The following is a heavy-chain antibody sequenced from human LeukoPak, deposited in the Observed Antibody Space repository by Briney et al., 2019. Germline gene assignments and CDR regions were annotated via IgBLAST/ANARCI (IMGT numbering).Heavy chain of an antibody. CDR2: INPKTGGT. CDR3: ARVYYDSSGYPDY. CDR1: GYSFIVYY. Sequence: ASVTVSFTGSGYSFIVYYMHWVRQAPGQGMEWMGWINPKTGGTNYAQKFQGRVTMTRDTSISTAYMELSRLRSDDTAVYYCARVYYDSSGYPDYWGQGTLVTVSS. J-gene: IGHJ4*02. D-gene: IGHD3-22*01. V-gene: IGHV1-2*02.